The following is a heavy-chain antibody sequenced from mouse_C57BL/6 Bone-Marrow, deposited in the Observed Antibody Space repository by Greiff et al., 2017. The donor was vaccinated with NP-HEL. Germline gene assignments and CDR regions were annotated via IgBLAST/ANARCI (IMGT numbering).Heavy chain of an antibody. D-gene: IGHD1-1*01. CDR1: GYTFTSYG. CDR3: AREDSSYGSSYWYFDV. Sequence: VQLQQSGAELARPGASVKLSCKASGYTFTSYGISWVKQRTGQGLEWIGEIYPRSGNTYYNEKFKGKATLTADKSSSTAYMELRSLTAEDSAAYFCAREDSSYGSSYWYFDVWGTGTTVTVSS. CDR2: IYPRSGNT. V-gene: IGHV1-81*01. J-gene: IGHJ1*03.